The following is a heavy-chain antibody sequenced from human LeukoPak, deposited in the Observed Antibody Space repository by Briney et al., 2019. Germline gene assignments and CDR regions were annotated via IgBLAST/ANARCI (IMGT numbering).Heavy chain of an antibody. CDR3: AKAPSGSYYGGTLFDY. Sequence: GGSLRLSCAASGFTLSNHWMIWVRQAPGKGLECVANIKQDGTEKYYLDSVKGRFTISRDNAKNSLYLQMNSLRAEDTAVYYCAKAPSGSYYGGTLFDYWGQGTLVTVSS. J-gene: IGHJ4*02. CDR1: GFTLSNHW. V-gene: IGHV3-7*01. CDR2: IKQDGTEK. D-gene: IGHD3-10*01.